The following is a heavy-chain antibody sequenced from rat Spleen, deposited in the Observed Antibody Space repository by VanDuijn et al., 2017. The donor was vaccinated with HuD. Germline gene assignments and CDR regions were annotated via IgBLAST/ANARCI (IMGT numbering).Heavy chain of an antibody. V-gene: IGHV5-29*01. J-gene: IGHJ4*01. CDR2: FSYDGFTT. CDR3: TRGYVMDA. Sequence: EVQLVESDGGLVQPGRSLKLSCAASGFTFNNYGMAWVRQAPTKGLEWVVAFSYDGFTTYYRDSVRGRFTISRNNAKNTQYLQMDSLRSEDTAIYYCTRGYVMDAWGQGASVTVSS. CDR1: GFTFNNYG.